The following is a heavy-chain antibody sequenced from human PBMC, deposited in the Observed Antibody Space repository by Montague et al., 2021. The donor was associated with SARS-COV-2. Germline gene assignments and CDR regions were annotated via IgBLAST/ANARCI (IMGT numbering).Heavy chain of an antibody. CDR2: MYYSGST. CDR3: ARVARYCTNGVCQTYYYYGLDV. CDR1: GGSTNYYY. V-gene: IGHV4-59*01. D-gene: IGHD2-8*01. Sequence: ETLSLTCIVSGGSTNYYYWSWIRQSPGKGLEWIGYMYYSGSTNYNPSLKSRVTMSIDRFKNQFSLKLRSVTAVDTAVYYCARVARYCTNGVCQTYYYYGLDVWGQGTTVTVSS. J-gene: IGHJ6*02.